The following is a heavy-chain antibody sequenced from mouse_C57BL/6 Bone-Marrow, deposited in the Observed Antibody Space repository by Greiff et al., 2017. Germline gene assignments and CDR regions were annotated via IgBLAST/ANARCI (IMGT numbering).Heavy chain of an antibody. J-gene: IGHJ2*01. D-gene: IGHD2-5*01. CDR1: GFNIKDDY. Sequence: VQLQQSGAELVRPGASVKLSCTASGFNIKDDYMHWVKQRPEQGLEWIGWIDPENGDTEYASKFQGKATITADTSSNTAYLQLSSLTSEDTAVYYCTANYSNYGGLGGQGTTLTVSS. V-gene: IGHV14-4*01. CDR3: TANYSNYGGL. CDR2: IDPENGDT.